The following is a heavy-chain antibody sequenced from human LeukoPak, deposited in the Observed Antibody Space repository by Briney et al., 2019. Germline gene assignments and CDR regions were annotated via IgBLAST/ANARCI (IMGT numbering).Heavy chain of an antibody. Sequence: GGSLRLSCAASGFIFSSYAMSWVRQAPRKGLEWVSAISGSGGSTYYADSVKGRFTISRDNSKNTLYLQMNSLRAEDTAVYYCAKDSQQWLEEAFFAYWGQGTLVTVSS. CDR3: AKDSQQWLEEAFFAY. V-gene: IGHV3-23*01. J-gene: IGHJ4*02. D-gene: IGHD6-19*01. CDR1: GFIFSSYA. CDR2: ISGSGGST.